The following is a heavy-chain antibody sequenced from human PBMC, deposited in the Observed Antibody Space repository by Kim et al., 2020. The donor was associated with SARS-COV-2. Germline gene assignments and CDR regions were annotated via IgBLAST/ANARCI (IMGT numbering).Heavy chain of an antibody. D-gene: IGHD6-19*01. CDR2: ISSSGSYI. V-gene: IGHV3-21*06. CDR3: ARDPARDSSGWYSDY. J-gene: IGHJ4*01. CDR1: GFTFSSYS. Sequence: GGSLRLSCAASGFTFSSYSMNWVRQAPGKGLEWVSFISSSGSYIYYADSVKGRFTISRDNAKNSLYLQMNSLRAEDTAVYYCARDPARDSSGWYSDYWG.